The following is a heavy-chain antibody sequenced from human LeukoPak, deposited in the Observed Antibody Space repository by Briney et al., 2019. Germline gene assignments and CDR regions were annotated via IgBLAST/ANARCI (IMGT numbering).Heavy chain of an antibody. J-gene: IGHJ4*02. V-gene: IGHV3-48*04. CDR3: ARRRVLLVARALDY. Sequence: PRGSLRLSCAATGFTFSSFTMNWVRQAPGKGLEWVSSISGTTDTIYYADSVRGRFTISRNNANNSVSLQMNSLRPEDTAVYFCARRRVLLVARALDYWGQGTLVTVSS. CDR2: ISGTTDTI. CDR1: GFTFSSFT. D-gene: IGHD2-2*01.